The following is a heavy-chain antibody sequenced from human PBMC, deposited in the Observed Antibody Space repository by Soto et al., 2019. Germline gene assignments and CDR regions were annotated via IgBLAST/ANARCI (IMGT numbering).Heavy chain of an antibody. CDR2: ITPSDGTT. Sequence: QVQLVQSWAEVKKPGASVKVSCKASGYTFTTYNMHWVRQAPGQGPEWMGVITPSDGTTSLAQGFQGPVTMTRDTSTSTADMELRGLRSDDTARYYCARGAIVLGLADKHYVDYWGQGTLVTVS. J-gene: IGHJ4*02. V-gene: IGHV1-46*01. CDR3: ARGAIVLGLADKHYVDY. CDR1: GYTFTTYN. D-gene: IGHD2-21*01.